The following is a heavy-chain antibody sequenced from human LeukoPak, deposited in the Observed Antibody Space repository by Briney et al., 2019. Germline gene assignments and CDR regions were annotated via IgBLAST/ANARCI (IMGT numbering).Heavy chain of an antibody. J-gene: IGHJ4*02. CDR3: AKGGKWDVTPFDY. CDR2: VSGSGGTT. D-gene: IGHD1-26*01. CDR1: GFTLSTYA. Sequence: GGSLRLSCAASGFTLSTYAINWVRQAPGKGLEWVSGVSGSGGTTYYADSVKGRFTISRDNSKNTLYLQVNSLRAEDTAVYYCAKGGKWDVTPFDYWGQGTLVTVSS. V-gene: IGHV3-23*01.